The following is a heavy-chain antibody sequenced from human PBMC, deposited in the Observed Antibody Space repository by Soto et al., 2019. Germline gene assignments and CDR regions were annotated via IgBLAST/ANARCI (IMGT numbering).Heavy chain of an antibody. CDR3: ARGLLVPAALARTYYYYGMDV. V-gene: IGHV4-30-4*01. CDR2: IYYSGST. J-gene: IGHJ6*02. D-gene: IGHD2-2*01. Sequence: SETLSLTCTVSGGSISSGDYYWSWIRQPPGKGLEWIGYIYYSGSTYYNPSLRSRVTISVDTSKNQFSLKLSSVTAADTAVYYCARGLLVPAALARTYYYYGMDVWGQGTTVT. CDR1: GGSISSGDYY.